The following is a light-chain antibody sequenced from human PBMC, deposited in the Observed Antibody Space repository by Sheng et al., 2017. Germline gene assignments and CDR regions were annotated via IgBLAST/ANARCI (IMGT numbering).Light chain of an antibody. CDR2: DDN. CDR1: SSNIGNNY. Sequence: QSVLTQPPSVSAAPGQKVTISCSGSSSNIGNNYVSWYQHLSGTAPKLLIYDDNERPSGISDRFSGSRSGTSATLGISGLQTGDEADYYCGTWDASLSMWVFGGGTKLTVL. J-gene: IGLJ3*02. CDR3: GTWDASLSMWV. V-gene: IGLV1-51*01.